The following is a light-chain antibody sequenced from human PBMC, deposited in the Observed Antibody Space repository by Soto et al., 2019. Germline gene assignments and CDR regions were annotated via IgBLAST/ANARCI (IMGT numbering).Light chain of an antibody. V-gene: IGKV1-5*03. Sequence: DIQMTQSPSTLSASVGDRVTITCRASQSINTWLAWYQLKPGRAPKLLIYKASTLESGVSSRFSGSGSGTEFTLTISSQQPDDFATYYCQQYQTYSQFGQGTRVEI. CDR2: KAS. J-gene: IGKJ1*01. CDR3: QQYQTYSQ. CDR1: QSINTW.